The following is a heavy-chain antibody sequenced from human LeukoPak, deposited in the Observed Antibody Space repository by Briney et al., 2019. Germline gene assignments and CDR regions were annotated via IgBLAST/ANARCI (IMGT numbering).Heavy chain of an antibody. Sequence: PGGSLRLSCEASGFTFTTYSMTWVRQAPGKGVEWVSIISSGSSAIFSADALKGRFTISRDDAKNLLYLDMNSLRAEDTAVYYCARGHTAVTRHFDFWGQGTLVTVSS. D-gene: IGHD4-17*01. CDR2: ISSGSSAI. CDR3: ARGHTAVTRHFDF. V-gene: IGHV3-21*01. CDR1: GFTFTTYS. J-gene: IGHJ4*02.